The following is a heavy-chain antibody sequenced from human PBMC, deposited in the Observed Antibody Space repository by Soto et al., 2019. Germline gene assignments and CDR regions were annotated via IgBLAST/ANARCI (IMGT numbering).Heavy chain of an antibody. D-gene: IGHD3-22*01. V-gene: IGHV4-31*03. CDR3: AREGGSYDSGGYLIRGAFDI. CDR2: IYFRGNT. CDR1: GDSISRIDYY. J-gene: IGHJ3*02. Sequence: PSETLSISCIVSGDSISRIDYYWTWIRQHPEKGLEWIGNIYFRGNTYYSPSLESRLTISVDTSKNQFSLKLTSVTAADTAVYYCAREGGSYDSGGYLIRGAFDIWGQGTMVTVSS.